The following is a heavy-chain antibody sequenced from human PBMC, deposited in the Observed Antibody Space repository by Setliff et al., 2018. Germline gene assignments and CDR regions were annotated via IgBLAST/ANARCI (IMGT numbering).Heavy chain of an antibody. J-gene: IGHJ3*02. D-gene: IGHD3-22*01. V-gene: IGHV3-7*01. CDR1: GFSFSRHW. CDR2: IKQDGSTK. CDR3: VRDDADNYDAFDN. Sequence: GASLTISCVVSGFSFSRHWMSWVRQAPGKGLEWVADIKQDGSTKYYLDSVKGRFTISRDNAKRSLYLQMNGLRADDTGVYYCVRDDADNYDAFDNWGQGTLVTVSS.